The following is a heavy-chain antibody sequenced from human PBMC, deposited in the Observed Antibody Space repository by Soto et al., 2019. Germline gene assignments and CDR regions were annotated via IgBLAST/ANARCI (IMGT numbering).Heavy chain of an antibody. V-gene: IGHV4-30-4*01. CDR3: ARAHRYYDYPDI. CDR2: IHYSETI. Sequence: QVQLQESGPGLVKASQTLSLTCTVSGASVNSGDYYWSWVRQPPGRGLEWIGYIHYSETIYYNPSLTSRVQILVEPFKNQFTLEVSSVTAADTAVYYCARAHRYYDYPDIWGQGTTVTVSS. D-gene: IGHD3-22*01. J-gene: IGHJ3*02. CDR1: GASVNSGDYY.